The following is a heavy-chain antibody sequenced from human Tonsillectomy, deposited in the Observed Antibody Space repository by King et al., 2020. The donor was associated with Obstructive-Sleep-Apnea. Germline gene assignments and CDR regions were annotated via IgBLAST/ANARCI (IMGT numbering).Heavy chain of an antibody. D-gene: IGHD4-17*01. V-gene: IGHV3-74*01. J-gene: IGHJ4*02. Sequence: VQLVESGGGLVQPGGSLRLSCAASGFTVSRYWMHWVRQAPGKGLVWVSGIKSDGSSTSYADCVKGRFTLSRDNDKNTLYLQMKSLRAEETAVYYCARELYGDYGVDYWGQGTLVTVSS. CDR3: ARELYGDYGVDY. CDR2: IKSDGSST. CDR1: GFTVSRYW.